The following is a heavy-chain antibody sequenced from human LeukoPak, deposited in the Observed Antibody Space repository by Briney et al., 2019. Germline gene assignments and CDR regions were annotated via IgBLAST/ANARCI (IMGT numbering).Heavy chain of an antibody. V-gene: IGHV3-53*01. CDR3: ARILTAYDFWSGYPSHMDV. Sequence: GGSLRLSCAASGFTVSSNYMSWVRQAPGKGLEWVSVIYSGGSTYYADSVKGRFTISRDNSKNTLYLQMNSLRAEDTAVYYCARILTAYDFWSGYPSHMDVWGKGTTVTVSS. D-gene: IGHD3-3*01. CDR2: IYSGGST. J-gene: IGHJ6*03. CDR1: GFTVSSNY.